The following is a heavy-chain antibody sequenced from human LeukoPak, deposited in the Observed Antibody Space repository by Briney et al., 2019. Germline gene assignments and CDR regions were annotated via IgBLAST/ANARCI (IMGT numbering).Heavy chain of an antibody. CDR3: ARDLLGGLGYCSGGSCYSSGDDAFDI. J-gene: IGHJ3*02. V-gene: IGHV3-21*01. D-gene: IGHD2-15*01. CDR2: ISSSSSYI. Sequence: GGSLRLSCAASGFTFSSYSMNWVRQAPGKGLEWVSSISSSSSYIYYADSVKGRFTISRDNAKNSLYLQMNSLRAEDTAVYYCARDLLGGLGYCSGGSCYSSGDDAFDIWGQGTMVTVSS. CDR1: GFTFSSYS.